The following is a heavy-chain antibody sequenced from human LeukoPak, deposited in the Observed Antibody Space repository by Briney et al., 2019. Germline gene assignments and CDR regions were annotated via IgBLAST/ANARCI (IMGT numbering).Heavy chain of an antibody. D-gene: IGHD1-26*01. CDR2: ISSSSSYI. V-gene: IGHV3-21*01. CDR1: GFTFSSYS. Sequence: GGSLRLSCAASGFTFSSYSMNWVRQAPGKGLEWVSSISSSSSYIYYADSVKGRFTISRDNAKNSLYLQMNSLRAEDTAVYYCARYTSNVVGKRHYFDYWGQGTLVTVSS. J-gene: IGHJ4*02. CDR3: ARYTSNVVGKRHYFDY.